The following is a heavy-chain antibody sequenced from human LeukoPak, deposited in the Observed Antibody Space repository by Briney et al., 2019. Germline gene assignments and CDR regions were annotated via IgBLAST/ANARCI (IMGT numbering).Heavy chain of an antibody. CDR1: GYTFTSYD. CDR2: MNPNGGGT. V-gene: IGHV1-2*02. J-gene: IGHJ4*02. CDR3: AKDRERLRVTMIVVVTGFDY. Sequence: GASVKVSCKASGYTFTSYDINWVRQATGQGLEWMGWMNPNGGGTNYAQKIQGRVTMTRDTSISTAYMELSRLRSDDTAVYYCAKDRERLRVTMIVVVTGFDYWGQGTLVTVSS. D-gene: IGHD3-22*01.